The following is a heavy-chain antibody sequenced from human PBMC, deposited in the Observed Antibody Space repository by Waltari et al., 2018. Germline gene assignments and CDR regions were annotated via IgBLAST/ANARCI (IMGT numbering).Heavy chain of an antibody. J-gene: IGHJ2*01. CDR1: GFDCYDYA. CDR3: AASRGVYWYFDF. D-gene: IGHD3-16*01. CDR2: VSWSGATV. Sequence: EVQLVESGGGLVQPGRSLRLSCAASGFDCYDYAMHWVRQVPGKGLEWVSVVSWSGATVGYADSVNGRFAISRDNAKNSLYLQMNSLRVEDTAFYYCAASRGVYWYFDFWGRGTLVSVSS. V-gene: IGHV3-9*01.